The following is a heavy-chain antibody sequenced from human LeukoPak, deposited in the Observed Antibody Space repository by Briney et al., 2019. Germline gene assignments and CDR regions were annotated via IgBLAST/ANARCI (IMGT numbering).Heavy chain of an antibody. D-gene: IGHD3-10*01. J-gene: IGHJ5*02. Sequence: ASVKVSCKASGYTFTGYYIHWVRQAPGQGLECMGWINPNSGGTSYAQKFQGRVTMTRDTSISTAYMELSRLRSDDTAVYYCARGGSGSYFSWLDPWGKGTLVTVSS. CDR3: ARGGSGSYFSWLDP. CDR2: INPNSGGT. CDR1: GYTFTGYY. V-gene: IGHV1-2*02.